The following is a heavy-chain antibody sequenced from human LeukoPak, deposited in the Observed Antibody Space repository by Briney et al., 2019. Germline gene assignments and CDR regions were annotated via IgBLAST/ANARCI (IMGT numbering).Heavy chain of an antibody. CDR3: ARSIGAAGTD. D-gene: IGHD6-13*01. CDR2: INSNGGST. Sequence: GGSLRLSCAASGFTFSSYWMHWVRHAPGKGLVWVSRINSNGGSTSYADFVKGRFTISRDNAKNTLYLQMNSLRAEDTAVYYCARSIGAAGTDWGQGTLVTVSS. V-gene: IGHV3-74*01. J-gene: IGHJ4*02. CDR1: GFTFSSYW.